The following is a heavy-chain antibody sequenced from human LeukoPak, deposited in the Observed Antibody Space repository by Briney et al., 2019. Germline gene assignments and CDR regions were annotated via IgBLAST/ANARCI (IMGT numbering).Heavy chain of an antibody. Sequence: GGSLRLSCAASGFTFSSYAMSWVRQAPGKGLEWVSAISGSGGSTYYADSVKGRFTISRDNAKNSLYLQMNSLRAEDTAVYYCAREYGSGSYRFDPWGQGTLVTVSS. D-gene: IGHD3-10*01. CDR1: GFTFSSYA. J-gene: IGHJ5*02. CDR2: ISGSGGST. V-gene: IGHV3-23*01. CDR3: AREYGSGSYRFDP.